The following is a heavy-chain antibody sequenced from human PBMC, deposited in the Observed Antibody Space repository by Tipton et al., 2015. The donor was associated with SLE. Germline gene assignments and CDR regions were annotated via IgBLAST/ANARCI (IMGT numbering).Heavy chain of an antibody. J-gene: IGHJ2*01. Sequence: SLRLSCAASGFTFDDYGMSWVRQAPGKGLEWVSGINWNGGSTGYADSVKGRFTISRDTSKNTLYLQMNSLRVEDTAVYLCARGKGWIFDLWGRGTLVTVSS. CDR2: INWNGGST. CDR3: ARGKGWIFDL. V-gene: IGHV3-20*01. D-gene: IGHD6-19*01. CDR1: GFTFDDYG.